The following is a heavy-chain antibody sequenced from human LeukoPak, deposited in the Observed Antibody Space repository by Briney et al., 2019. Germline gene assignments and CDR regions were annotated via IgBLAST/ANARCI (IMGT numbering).Heavy chain of an antibody. V-gene: IGHV3-30*03. Sequence: GGSLRLSCAAAGFTFSRHGMHWVRQAPGKGLEWVAVISYDGSNKHYADSVKGRFTISRDNSKNTLYLQMNSLRAEDTAVYYCARDLRVRGYSGYVKGYWGQGTLVTVSS. D-gene: IGHD5-12*01. CDR1: GFTFSRHG. J-gene: IGHJ4*02. CDR2: ISYDGSNK. CDR3: ARDLRVRGYSGYVKGY.